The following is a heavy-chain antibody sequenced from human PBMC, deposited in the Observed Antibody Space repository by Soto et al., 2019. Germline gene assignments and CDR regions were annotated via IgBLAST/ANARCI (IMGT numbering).Heavy chain of an antibody. J-gene: IGHJ4*02. V-gene: IGHV3-23*01. CDR3: GRGGRFTFGFDY. CDR2: ISGDSGAI. D-gene: IGHD3-16*01. Sequence: EVQLLESGGGLVQPAGSLRLSCAASGFTFSTSSMSWVRQAPGKGLEWVSAISGDSGAIYYADSVKGRFTISRDNSRDTLYLLMNSLRAEDTAVYFCGRGGRFTFGFDYWGQGTLISVSS. CDR1: GFTFSTSS.